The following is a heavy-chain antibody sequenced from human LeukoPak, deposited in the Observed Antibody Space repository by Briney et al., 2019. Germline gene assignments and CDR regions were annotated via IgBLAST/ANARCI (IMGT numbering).Heavy chain of an antibody. CDR3: ATQDHFVVVPDEDHSHNGLDV. Sequence: ASVKVSCKVSGDTLSDVSIHWVRQAPGKGLEWMGSFEAEDGERIYAQKFEGRVIMTEDTSTDTAYMEMSRLTSEDTAVYYCATQDHFVVVPDEDHSHNGLDVWGQGTTVIVSS. CDR2: FEAEDGER. J-gene: IGHJ6*02. CDR1: GDTLSDVS. V-gene: IGHV1-24*01. D-gene: IGHD2-2*01.